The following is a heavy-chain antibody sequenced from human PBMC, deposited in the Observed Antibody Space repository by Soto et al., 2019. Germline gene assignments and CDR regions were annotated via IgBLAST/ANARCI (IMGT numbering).Heavy chain of an antibody. D-gene: IGHD3-3*01. CDR3: ARDDGIITIFGVAHRWFDP. CDR2: ISAYNGNT. J-gene: IGHJ5*02. V-gene: IGHV1-18*01. CDR1: GYTFTSYG. Sequence: GASVKVSCKASGYTFTSYGISWVRQAPGQGLEWMGWISAYNGNTNYAQKLQGRVTMTTDTSTSTAYMELRSLRSDDTAVYYCARDDGIITIFGVAHRWFDPWGQGTLVTVSS.